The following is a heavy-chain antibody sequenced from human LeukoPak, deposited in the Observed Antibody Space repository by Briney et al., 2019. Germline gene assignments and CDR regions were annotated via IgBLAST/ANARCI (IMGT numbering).Heavy chain of an antibody. CDR2: IFYNGNT. CDR3: ARKRGLFAVSFDP. D-gene: IGHD1-1*01. CDR1: GGFISSSSYY. J-gene: IGHJ5*02. V-gene: IGHV4-39*01. Sequence: SETLSLTCTVSGGFISSSSYYWGWIRQPPGRGLEWIGAIFYNGNTYYNPSLRSRVTISVDTSKNQFSLRLTSVTAADTAVYYCARKRGLFAVSFDPWGQGTLVTVSS.